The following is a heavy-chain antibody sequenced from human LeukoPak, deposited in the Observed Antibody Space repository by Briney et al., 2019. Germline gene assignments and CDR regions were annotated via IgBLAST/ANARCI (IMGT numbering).Heavy chain of an antibody. CDR2: IYYSGST. CDR1: GGSISSYY. CDR3: ARIFSGGGVDY. D-gene: IGHD2-15*01. V-gene: IGHV4-59*12. Sequence: SETLSLTCTVSGGSISSYYWSWIRQPPGKGLEWIGYIYYSGSTNYNPSLKSRVTISVDTSKNQFSLKLSSVTAADTAVYYCARIFSGGGVDYWGQGTLVTVSS. J-gene: IGHJ4*02.